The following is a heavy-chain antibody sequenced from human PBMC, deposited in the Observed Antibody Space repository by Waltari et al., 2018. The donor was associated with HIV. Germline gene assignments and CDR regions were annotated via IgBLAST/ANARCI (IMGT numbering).Heavy chain of an antibody. CDR1: GDSVSSNSAA. CDR2: TYYRSKWYN. CDR3: ARDSPRAAYFDY. V-gene: IGHV6-1*01. Sequence: QVQLQQSGAGLLKPSQTLSLTCAISGDSVSSNSAAWHWVRQSPSRGLEWLGRTYYRSKWYNDYAVSMKSRLTIKPDTSRNQFSLQVNSVIPEDTAVYYCARDSPRAAYFDYWGQGTLVIVSS. J-gene: IGHJ4*02.